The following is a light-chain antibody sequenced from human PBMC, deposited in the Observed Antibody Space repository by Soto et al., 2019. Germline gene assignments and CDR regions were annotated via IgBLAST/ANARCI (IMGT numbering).Light chain of an antibody. CDR2: KAS. J-gene: IGKJ2*01. CDR3: QQYFSHPYT. V-gene: IGKV1-5*03. CDR1: QSITSW. Sequence: DIQVSQSPSTLSASVGDRITITCRASQSITSWLAWYQQKPGTAPKLPIYKASRLQSGVPSRFRGSGSETDITLTIRSLQPDDFAAYYCQQYFSHPYTFGQATKVDVK.